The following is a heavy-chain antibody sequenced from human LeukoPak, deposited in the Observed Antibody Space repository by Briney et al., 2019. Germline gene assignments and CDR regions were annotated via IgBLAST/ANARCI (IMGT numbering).Heavy chain of an antibody. J-gene: IGHJ4*02. CDR1: GGSFSGNY. CDR2: IDHSGRT. V-gene: IGHV4-34*01. CDR3: ATHYRDRSGSLYYFDY. D-gene: IGHD3-22*01. Sequence: SETLSLTCAVYGGSFSGNYWSWIRQHPGKGLEWIGEIDHSGRTNYHPSLKSRVTISVDTSKNQFSLKLSSVTAADTAVFYCATHYRDRSGSLYYFDYWGQGTLVTVSS.